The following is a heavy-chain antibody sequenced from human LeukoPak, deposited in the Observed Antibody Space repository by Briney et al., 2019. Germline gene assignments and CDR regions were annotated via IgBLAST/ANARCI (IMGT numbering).Heavy chain of an antibody. Sequence: SETLSLTCTVSGGSISSYYWSWIRQPPGKGLEWIGYIYYSGSTSYNPSLKSRVTISVDTSKNQFSLKLSSVTAADTAVYYCASHPGEYGADYWGQGTLVTVSS. CDR3: ASHPGEYGADY. CDR2: IYYSGST. V-gene: IGHV4-59*01. J-gene: IGHJ4*02. CDR1: GGSISSYY. D-gene: IGHD3-16*01.